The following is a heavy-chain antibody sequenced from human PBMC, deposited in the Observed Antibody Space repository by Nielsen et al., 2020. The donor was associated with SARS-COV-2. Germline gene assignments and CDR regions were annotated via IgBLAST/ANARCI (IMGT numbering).Heavy chain of an antibody. J-gene: IGHJ6*02. CDR1: GFTFSSYS. Sequence: GESLKISCAASGFTFSSYSMNLVRHAPGQVLEWVSSISSSSSYIYYADSVKGRFTISRDNAKNSLYLQMNSLRAEDTAVYYCARDNPFTVWFGELTGRNAMDVWGQGTTVTVSS. V-gene: IGHV3-21*01. CDR3: ARDNPFTVWFGELTGRNAMDV. CDR2: ISSSSSYI. D-gene: IGHD3-10*01.